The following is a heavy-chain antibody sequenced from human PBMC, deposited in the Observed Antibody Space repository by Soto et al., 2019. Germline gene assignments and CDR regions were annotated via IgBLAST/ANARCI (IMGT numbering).Heavy chain of an antibody. CDR2: ISYDGSNK. CDR3: RITVAGYGFDY. J-gene: IGHJ4*02. CDR1: GFTFSSYA. D-gene: IGHD6-19*01. V-gene: IGHV3-30-3*01. Sequence: QVQLVESGGGVVQPGRSLRLSCAASGFTFSSYAMHWVRQAPGKGLEWVAVISYDGSNKDYAASVKGRFTISSDNSNITQYLQMNSLRAEDTAVYSCRITVAGYGFDYGGPRNVVTGS.